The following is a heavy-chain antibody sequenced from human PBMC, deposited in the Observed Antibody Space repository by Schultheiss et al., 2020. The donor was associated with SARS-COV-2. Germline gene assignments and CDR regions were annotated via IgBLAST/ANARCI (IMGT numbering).Heavy chain of an antibody. CDR2: IYYSGST. CDR1: GGSVSSGSYY. J-gene: IGHJ4*02. Sequence: SETLSLTCTFSGGSVSSGSYYWSWIRQPPGKGLEWIGYIYYSGSTNYNPSLKSRVTISVDTSKNQFSLKLSSVTAADTAVYYCARGGYSYLAYWGQGTLVTVSS. V-gene: IGHV4-61*01. CDR3: ARGGYSYLAY. D-gene: IGHD5-18*01.